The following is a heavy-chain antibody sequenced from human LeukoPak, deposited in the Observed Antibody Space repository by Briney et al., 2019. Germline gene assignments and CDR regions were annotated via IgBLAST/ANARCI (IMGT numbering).Heavy chain of an antibody. CDR3: ARDRFIQVPAATGDAFDI. CDR2: ISSSGSTI. CDR1: GFTFSDYY. D-gene: IGHD2-2*01. V-gene: IGHV3-11*01. J-gene: IGHJ3*02. Sequence: GGSLRLSCAASGFTFSDYYMSWIRQAPGKGLEWVSYISSSGSTIYYADSVKGRFTISRDNAKNSLYLQMNSLRAEDTAVYYCARDRFIQVPAATGDAFDIWGQGTMVTVSS.